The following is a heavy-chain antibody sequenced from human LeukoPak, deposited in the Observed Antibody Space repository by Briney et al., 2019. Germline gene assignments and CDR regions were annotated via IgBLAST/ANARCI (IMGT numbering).Heavy chain of an antibody. CDR1: GGSISNYY. D-gene: IGHD1/OR15-1a*01. Sequence: PSETLSLTCSVSGGSISNYYWSWIRQPAGKGLEWIGRIYSSGTTDYSPFLKSRVTISLDTSKNQFSLNLTSVSAADTAIYYCARDQQIVPPTAAYNWFDSWGQGTLVTVSP. V-gene: IGHV4-4*07. J-gene: IGHJ5*01. CDR2: IYSSGTT. CDR3: ARDQQIVPPTAAYNWFDS.